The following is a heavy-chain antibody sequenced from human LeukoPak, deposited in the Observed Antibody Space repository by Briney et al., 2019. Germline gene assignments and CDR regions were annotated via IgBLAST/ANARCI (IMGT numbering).Heavy chain of an antibody. Sequence: ASVKVSCKASGGTFSSYAISWVRQAPGQGLEWMGRIFPILGIANYAQKFQGRVTITADKSTSTAYMELSSLRSEDTAVYYCARGHSQHCSGGSCYHNLRHYYFDYWGQGTLVTVSS. D-gene: IGHD2-15*01. J-gene: IGHJ4*02. CDR1: GGTFSSYA. CDR2: IFPILGIA. V-gene: IGHV1-69*04. CDR3: ARGHSQHCSGGSCYHNLRHYYFDY.